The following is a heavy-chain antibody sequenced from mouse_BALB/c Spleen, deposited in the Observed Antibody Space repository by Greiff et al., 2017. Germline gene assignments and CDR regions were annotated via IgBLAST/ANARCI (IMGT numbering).Heavy chain of an antibody. V-gene: IGHV1S135*01. CDR3: ARSAELGPHYFDY. CDR1: GYSFTSYY. J-gene: IGHJ2*01. CDR2: IDPFNGGT. D-gene: IGHD3-1*01. Sequence: VQLQQSGPELMKPGASVKISCKASGYSFTSYYMHWVKQSHGKSLEWIGYIDPFNGGTSYNQKFKGKATLTVDKSSSTAYMHLSSLTSEDSAVYYCARSAELGPHYFDYWGQGTTLTVSS.